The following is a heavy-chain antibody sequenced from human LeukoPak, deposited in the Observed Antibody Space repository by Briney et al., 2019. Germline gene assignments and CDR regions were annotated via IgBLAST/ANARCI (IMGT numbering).Heavy chain of an antibody. CDR1: GFTFSSYS. D-gene: IGHD3-10*01. CDR3: AKDRRPTVSGGYFDL. CDR2: ISSSSSTI. V-gene: IGHV3-48*04. Sequence: GGPLRLSCAASGFTFSSYSMNWVRQAPGKGLEWVSYISSSSSTIYYADSVKGRFTISRDNAKNSLYLQMKSLRAEDTALYYCAKDRRPTVSGGYFDLWGRGTLVIVSS. J-gene: IGHJ2*01.